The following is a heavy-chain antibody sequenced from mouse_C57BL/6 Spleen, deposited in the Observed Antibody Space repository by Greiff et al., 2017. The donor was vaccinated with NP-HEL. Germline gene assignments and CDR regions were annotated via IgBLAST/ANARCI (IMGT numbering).Heavy chain of an antibody. V-gene: IGHV1-42*01. CDR1: GYSFTGYY. J-gene: IGHJ4*01. CDR2: INPSTGGT. D-gene: IGHD2-4*01. CDR3: ARSDYDYDVYAMDY. Sequence: EVQLQESGPELVKPGASVKISCKASGYSFTGYYMNWVKQSPEKSLEWIGEINPSTGGTTYNQKFKAKATLTVDKSSSTAYMQLKSLTSEDSAVYYCARSDYDYDVYAMDYWGQGTSVTVSS.